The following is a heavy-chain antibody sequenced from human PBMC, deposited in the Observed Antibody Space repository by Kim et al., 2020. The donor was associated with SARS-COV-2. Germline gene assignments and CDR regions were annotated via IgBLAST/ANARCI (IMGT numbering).Heavy chain of an antibody. D-gene: IGHD3-9*01. CDR3: ARQVNDDILTGYSHFDY. J-gene: IGHJ4*02. V-gene: IGHV5-51*01. CDR2: IYPGDSDT. Sequence: GESLKISCKGSGYSFTSYWIGWVRQMPGKGLEWMGIIYPGDSDTRYSPSFQGQVTISADKSISTAYLQWSSLKASDTAMYYCARQVNDDILTGYSHFDYWGQGTLVTVSS. CDR1: GYSFTSYW.